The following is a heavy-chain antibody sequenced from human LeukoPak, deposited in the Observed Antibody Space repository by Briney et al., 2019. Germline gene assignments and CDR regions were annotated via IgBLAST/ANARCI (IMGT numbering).Heavy chain of an antibody. CDR1: GFTFSSYG. D-gene: IGHD3-10*01. V-gene: IGHV3-30*18. J-gene: IGHJ4*02. CDR3: AKDPSRFGELPDY. CDR2: ISYDGSNK. Sequence: GGSLRLSCAASGFTFSSYGMHWVRQAPGKGLEWVAVISYDGSNKYYADSVKGRFTISRDNSKNTLYLQMNSLRAEDTAVYYCAKDPSRFGELPDYWGQGTLVTVSS.